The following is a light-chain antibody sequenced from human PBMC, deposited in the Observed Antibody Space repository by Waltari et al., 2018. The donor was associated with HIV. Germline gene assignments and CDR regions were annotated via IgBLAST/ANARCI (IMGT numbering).Light chain of an antibody. CDR1: QSIISY. Sequence: DIQMTQSPSSLSASVGDRVTIPCRASQSIISYLNWYQQKPGKAPKLLIYAASSLQSGVPSRFSGSGSGTDFNLTISSLQPEDFATYYCQQSYSTPYTFGQGTKLEIK. CDR3: QQSYSTPYT. J-gene: IGKJ2*01. V-gene: IGKV1-39*01. CDR2: AAS.